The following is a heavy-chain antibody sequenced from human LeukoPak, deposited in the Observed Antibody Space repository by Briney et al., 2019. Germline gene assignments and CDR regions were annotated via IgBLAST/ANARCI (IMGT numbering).Heavy chain of an antibody. Sequence: SDTLPLTCPVSGGSISSYLWIWIGQPPAKGLEWIGEINHSGSTNYNPSLKSRVTISVDTSKNQFSLKLSSVTAADTAVYYCAALASYYYMDVWGKGTTVTVSS. CDR3: AALASYYYMDV. CDR1: GGSISSYL. V-gene: IGHV4-34*01. J-gene: IGHJ6*03. CDR2: INHSGST.